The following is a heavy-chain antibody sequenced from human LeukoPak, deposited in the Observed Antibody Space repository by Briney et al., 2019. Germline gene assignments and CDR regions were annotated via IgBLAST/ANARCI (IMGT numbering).Heavy chain of an antibody. J-gene: IGHJ4*02. V-gene: IGHV3-30*04. Sequence: GGSLRLSRAASGFTFSSYAMHWVRQAPGKGLEWVAVISYDGSNKYYADSVKGRFTISRENSKNRLYLQMNSLRAEDTAVYYCARAEGYGGELDSWGQGTLVTVSS. CDR2: ISYDGSNK. CDR3: ARAEGYGGELDS. D-gene: IGHD4-23*01. CDR1: GFTFSSYA.